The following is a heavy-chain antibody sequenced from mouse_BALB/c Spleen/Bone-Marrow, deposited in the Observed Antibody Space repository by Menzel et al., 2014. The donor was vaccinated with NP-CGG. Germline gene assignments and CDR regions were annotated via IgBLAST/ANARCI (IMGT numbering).Heavy chain of an antibody. CDR2: INPDSSTI. CDR1: GFDFSRYW. CDR3: SRLGYYGGFAY. V-gene: IGHV4-1*02. D-gene: IGHD2-3*01. J-gene: IGHJ3*01. Sequence: EVKLLESGGGLVHPGGSLKLSCAASGFDFSRYWMGWVRQAPGKGLEWIGEINPDSSTINYTPSLKDKFIISRDNAKNTLYPQMSKVRSEDTALYYCSRLGYYGGFAYWGQGTLVTVSA.